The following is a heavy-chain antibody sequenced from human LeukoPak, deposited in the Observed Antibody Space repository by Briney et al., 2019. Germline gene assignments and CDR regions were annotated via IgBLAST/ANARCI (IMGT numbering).Heavy chain of an antibody. D-gene: IGHD3-22*01. CDR2: ISSSSSYI. CDR3: ARDAGYYYDSRGFDY. Sequence: GGSLRLSCAASGFTFSSYGMNWVRQAPGKGLEWVSSISSSSSYIYYADSVKGRFTISRDNAKNSLYLQMNSLRAEDTAVYYCARDAGYYYDSRGFDYWGQGTLVTVSS. V-gene: IGHV3-21*01. J-gene: IGHJ4*02. CDR1: GFTFSSYG.